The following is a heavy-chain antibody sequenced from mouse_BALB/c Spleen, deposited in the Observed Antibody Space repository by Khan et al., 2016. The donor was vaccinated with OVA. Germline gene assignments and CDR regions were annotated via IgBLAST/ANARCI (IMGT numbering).Heavy chain of an antibody. V-gene: IGHV9-2-1*01. CDR2: INTETGEP. CDR3: ARGYPYYFDY. Sequence: QVQLKQSGPELKKPGETVKISCKASGYTFTDYSMHWVKQAPGKGLKWMGWINTETGEPTYADDFKGRFAFSLETSASTAYLQINNLKNEDTATYFCARGYPYYFDYGGQGTTRTVSA. D-gene: IGHD2-2*01. J-gene: IGHJ2*01. CDR1: GYTFTDYS.